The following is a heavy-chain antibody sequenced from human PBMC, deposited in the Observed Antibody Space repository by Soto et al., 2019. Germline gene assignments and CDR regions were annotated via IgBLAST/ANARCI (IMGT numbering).Heavy chain of an antibody. CDR2: MNPNSGNT. J-gene: IGHJ6*02. CDR1: GYTFTSYD. D-gene: IGHD6-6*01. CDR3: ARGKIAARARPWDYYYYCGMDV. Sequence: QVQLVQSGAEVKKPGASVKVSCKASGYTFTSYDINWVRQATGQGLEWMGWMNPNSGNTGYAQKCQGRGDMASATSISTSYLKLRSQRSEETAVYYCARGKIAARARPWDYYYYCGMDVLGQGPTVTVSS. V-gene: IGHV1-8*01.